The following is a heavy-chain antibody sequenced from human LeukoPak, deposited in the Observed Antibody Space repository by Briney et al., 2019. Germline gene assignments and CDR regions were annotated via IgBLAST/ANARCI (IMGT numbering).Heavy chain of an antibody. Sequence: GRSLRLSCAASGFTFTTYWMSWVRQAPGKGLEWVANIKQDGSEKYYVDSVKGRFTISRDNDKNSLYLQMNSLRAEDTAVYYCASKQGDYWGQGTLVTVSS. CDR2: IKQDGSEK. J-gene: IGHJ4*02. CDR1: GFTFTTYW. V-gene: IGHV3-7*01. CDR3: ASKQGDY.